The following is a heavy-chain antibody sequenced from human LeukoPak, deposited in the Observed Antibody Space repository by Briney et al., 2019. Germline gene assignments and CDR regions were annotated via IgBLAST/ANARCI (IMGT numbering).Heavy chain of an antibody. CDR3: ARDSPEYSSGPPVDY. J-gene: IGHJ4*02. D-gene: IGHD6-19*01. V-gene: IGHV3-30*02. Sequence: AGGSLRLSCAASGFTFSSYGMHWVRQAPGKGLEWVAFIRYDGSNKYYADSVKGRFTISRDNSKNTLYLQMNSLRAEDTAVYYCARDSPEYSSGPPVDYWGQGTLVTVSS. CDR2: IRYDGSNK. CDR1: GFTFSSYG.